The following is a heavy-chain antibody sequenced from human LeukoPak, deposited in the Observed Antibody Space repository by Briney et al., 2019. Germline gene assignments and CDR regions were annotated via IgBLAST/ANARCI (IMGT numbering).Heavy chain of an antibody. CDR3: ARELNGAFDP. D-gene: IGHD1-1*01. V-gene: IGHV3-11*04. CDR2: MSTSDSPI. Sequence: GGSLRLSCAASGFTFSNAWMSWIRQAPGKGLEWVSYMSTSDSPIYYTDSVKGRFTISRDNAKNSLYLQMNSLRASDTAVYYCARELNGAFDPWGQGTLVTVSS. J-gene: IGHJ5*02. CDR1: GFTFSNAW.